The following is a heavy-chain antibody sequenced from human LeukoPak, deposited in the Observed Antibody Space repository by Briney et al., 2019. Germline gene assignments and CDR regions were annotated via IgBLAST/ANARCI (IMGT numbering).Heavy chain of an antibody. CDR3: ARDHGSHYYGSGTYSPNFDY. J-gene: IGHJ4*02. D-gene: IGHD3-10*01. CDR1: GFTFDDYA. CDR2: ISWNSGSI. Sequence: PGRSLRLSCAASGFTFDDYAMHWVRHAPGKGLEWVSGISWNSGSIGYADSVKGRFTISRDNAKNSLYLQMNSLRGEDTAVYYCARDHGSHYYGSGTYSPNFDYWGQGTLVTVSS. V-gene: IGHV3-9*01.